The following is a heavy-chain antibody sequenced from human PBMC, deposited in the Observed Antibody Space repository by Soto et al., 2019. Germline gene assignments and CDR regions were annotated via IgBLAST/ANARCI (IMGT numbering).Heavy chain of an antibody. J-gene: IGHJ4*02. V-gene: IGHV1-18*01. CDR1: GYNFTTYG. D-gene: IGHD6-19*01. CDR3: ARYQPYSTGSYYSAQ. CDR2: ISGHNGHA. Sequence: QVQLVQSGAEVKKPGASVKVSCKTSGYNFTTYGVSWVRQAPGQGLEWMGWISGHNGHANYAQTFQGRVTMTTDTSTTTAYMALRSLRSDDTAVYYCARYQPYSTGSYYSAQWGQETLAIVTS.